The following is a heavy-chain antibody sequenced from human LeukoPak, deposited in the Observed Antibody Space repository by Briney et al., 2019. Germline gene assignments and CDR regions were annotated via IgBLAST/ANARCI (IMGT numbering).Heavy chain of an antibody. CDR3: ARGYFDWFRNWFDP. Sequence: ASVKVSCKASGYTFSNFGISWVRQAPGQGLEWIGWISAYNGNTNYAQKLQGRVTMTTDTSTSTAYMELRSLRSDDTAVYYCARGYFDWFRNWFDPWGQGTLVTVSS. CDR2: ISAYNGNT. CDR1: GYTFSNFG. D-gene: IGHD3-9*01. J-gene: IGHJ5*02. V-gene: IGHV1-18*01.